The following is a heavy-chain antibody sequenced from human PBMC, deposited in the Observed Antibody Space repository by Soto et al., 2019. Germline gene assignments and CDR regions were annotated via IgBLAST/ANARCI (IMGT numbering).Heavy chain of an antibody. V-gene: IGHV1-69*13. D-gene: IGHD3-10*01. CDR3: ARSKVRGVIRSLGYYYGMDV. CDR1: GCTLSSYA. J-gene: IGHJ6*02. Sequence: GTSVGITCRGSGCTLSSYAMIWVRPAPGQGLEWMGGIIPIFGTANYAQKFQGRVTITADESTSTAYMELSSLRSEDTAVYYCARSKVRGVIRSLGYYYGMDVWGQGTTVTVSS. CDR2: IIPIFGTA.